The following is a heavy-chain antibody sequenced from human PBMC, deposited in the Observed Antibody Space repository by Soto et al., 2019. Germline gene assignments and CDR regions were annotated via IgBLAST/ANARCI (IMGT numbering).Heavy chain of an antibody. CDR2: IYSSGST. CDR1: GGSIRNYY. CDR3: ARGGVGPSGYFFDY. D-gene: IGHD1-26*01. V-gene: IGHV4-4*07. J-gene: IGHJ4*02. Sequence: PSETLSRTCTVSGGSIRNYYWSWIRQPAGKGLEWIGRIYSSGSTNTNPSLKSRLTLSVDTSKNQFSLKLTSMTAADTAVYYCARGGVGPSGYFFDYWGQGTLVTVSS.